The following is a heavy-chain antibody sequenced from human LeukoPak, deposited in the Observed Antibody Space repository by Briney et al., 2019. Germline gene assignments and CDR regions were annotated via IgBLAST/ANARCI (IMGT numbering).Heavy chain of an antibody. V-gene: IGHV3-7*01. CDR2: MKLDGSEE. J-gene: IGHJ5*02. CDR3: ARWARYCSSGSCYSWFDP. CDR1: GFTFRGYW. Sequence: GGSLRLSCAASGFTFRGYWMSWVRQAPGKGLEWVANMKLDGSEEYYVDSVKGRFTISSDNAKNSLYLQMNSLRVDDTAVYYCARWARYCSSGSCYSWFDPWGQGTLVTVSS. D-gene: IGHD2-15*01.